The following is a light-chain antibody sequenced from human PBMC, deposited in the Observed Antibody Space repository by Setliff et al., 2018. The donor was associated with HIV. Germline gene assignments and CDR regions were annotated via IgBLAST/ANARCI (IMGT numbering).Light chain of an antibody. CDR1: SRDVGNYNL. V-gene: IGLV2-23*01. CDR3: CSFAGGSTQV. Sequence: QSVLTQPASVSGYPGQSITISCKGPSRDVGNYNLVSWYQQHPDKVPKLIIYSTNRRPSGVSYRFSASKSDSKASLTISGLQPEDEADYYCCSFAGGSTQVFGGGT. J-gene: IGLJ2*01. CDR2: STN.